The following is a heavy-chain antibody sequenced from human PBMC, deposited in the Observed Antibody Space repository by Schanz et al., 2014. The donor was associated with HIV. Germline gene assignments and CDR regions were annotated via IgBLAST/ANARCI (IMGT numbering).Heavy chain of an antibody. J-gene: IGHJ2*01. V-gene: IGHV3-23*01. CDR3: ALSRPSGYGGSWYFDL. CDR1: GFTFSSYA. CDR2: ISGSSIT. D-gene: IGHD2-15*01. Sequence: EVQLLESGGGLVQPGGSLRLSCAASGFTFSSYAMSWVSQAPGKWLEWVSAISGSSITYSADSVKGRFTISRDNSKNTLYLQMNSLRAEDTAVYYCALSRPSGYGGSWYFDLWGRGTLVAVSS.